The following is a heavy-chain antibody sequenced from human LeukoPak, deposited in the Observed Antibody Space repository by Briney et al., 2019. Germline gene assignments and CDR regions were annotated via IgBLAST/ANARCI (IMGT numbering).Heavy chain of an antibody. CDR3: ARSYSSGWYPGY. CDR1: GFTFNSYS. CDR2: ISSSSSYI. Sequence: AGGSLRLSCAASGFTFNSYSMNWVRQAPGKGLEWVSSISSSSSYIYYADSVKGRFTISRDNAKNSLYLQMNSLRAEDTAVYYCARSYSSGWYPGYWGQGTLVTVSS. D-gene: IGHD6-19*01. J-gene: IGHJ4*02. V-gene: IGHV3-21*01.